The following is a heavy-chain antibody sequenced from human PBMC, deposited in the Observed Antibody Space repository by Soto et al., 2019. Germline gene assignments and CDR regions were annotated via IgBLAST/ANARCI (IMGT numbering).Heavy chain of an antibody. D-gene: IGHD6-13*01. CDR2: IYYSGST. CDR3: ARRPPFIATTGDFFDY. CDR1: GGSISSYY. Sequence: SETLSLTCTVSGGSISSYYWSWIRQPPGKGLEWIGYIYYSGSTNYNPSLKSRVTISVDTSKNQFSLKLSSVTAADPAVYYCARRPPFIATTGDFFDYWGQGTLVTVSS. V-gene: IGHV4-59*08. J-gene: IGHJ4*02.